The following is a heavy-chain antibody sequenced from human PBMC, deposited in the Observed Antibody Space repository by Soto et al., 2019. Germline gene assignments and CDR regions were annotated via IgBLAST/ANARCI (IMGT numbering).Heavy chain of an antibody. CDR3: ARKYCSSTSCYRLGYYYYYMDV. CDR2: ISAYNGNT. J-gene: IGHJ6*03. Sequence: ASVKVSCKASGYTFTSYGISWVRQAPGQGLEWMGWISAYNGNTNYAQKLQGRVTMTTDTSTSTAYMELRSLRSDDTAVYYCARKYCSSTSCYRLGYYYYYMDVWGKGTTVTAP. D-gene: IGHD2-2*02. V-gene: IGHV1-18*01. CDR1: GYTFTSYG.